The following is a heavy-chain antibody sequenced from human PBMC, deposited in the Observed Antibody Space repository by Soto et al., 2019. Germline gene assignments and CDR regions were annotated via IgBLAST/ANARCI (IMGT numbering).Heavy chain of an antibody. J-gene: IGHJ4*02. CDR1: GAISKSFF. Sequence: QVRLVQSGAGVKRPGSSVNLSCKVSGAISKSFFFAWVRQAPGKGLQWLGTIVPLSGTPNHAQQFQARVTITADTSTNTAYLELSSLRSEDTAIYYCARDWRQMSRGGFFDYWGQGSLVTISS. V-gene: IGHV1-69*06. D-gene: IGHD3-16*01. CDR3: ARDWRQMSRGGFFDY. CDR2: IVPLSGTP.